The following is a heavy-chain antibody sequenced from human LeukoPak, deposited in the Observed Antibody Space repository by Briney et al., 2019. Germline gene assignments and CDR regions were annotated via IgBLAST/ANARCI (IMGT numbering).Heavy chain of an antibody. J-gene: IGHJ4*02. Sequence: GSVKVSCKASGYTFTSYAMHWVRQAPGQRLEWIGWIKAGNGKTKYSQKFQGRVTITRDTYASTAYMELSSLRSEDTAVYCCARVTQMQLRYFDYGGQGTLVTVSS. V-gene: IGHV1-3*01. CDR1: GYTFTSYA. CDR3: ARVTQMQLRYFDY. D-gene: IGHD6-6*01. CDR2: IKAGNGKT.